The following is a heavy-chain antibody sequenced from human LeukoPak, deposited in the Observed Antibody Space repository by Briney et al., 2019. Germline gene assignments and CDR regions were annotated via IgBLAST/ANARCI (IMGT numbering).Heavy chain of an antibody. CDR1: KFTFSNYG. CDR3: ARDDAVRGYYYYYGMDV. D-gene: IGHD3-10*01. CDR2: ISYDGSNK. J-gene: IGHJ6*02. V-gene: IGHV3-30*03. Sequence: PGGSLRLSCTASKFTFSNYGMQWVRQAPGKGLEWVAVISYDGSNKYYADSVKGRFTISRDNSKNTLYLQMNSLRAEDTAVYYCARDDAVRGYYYYYGMDVWGQGTTVTVSS.